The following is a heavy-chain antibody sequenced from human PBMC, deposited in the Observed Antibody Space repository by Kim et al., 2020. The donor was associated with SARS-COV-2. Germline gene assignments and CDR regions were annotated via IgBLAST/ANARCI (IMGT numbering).Heavy chain of an antibody. D-gene: IGHD1-26*01. CDR3: ARAGGGSYYQAFDI. Sequence: ADSVKGRFTISRDNSKNTLYLQMNSLRAEDTAVYYCARAGGGSYYQAFDIWGQGTMVTVSS. V-gene: IGHV3-30*01. J-gene: IGHJ3*02.